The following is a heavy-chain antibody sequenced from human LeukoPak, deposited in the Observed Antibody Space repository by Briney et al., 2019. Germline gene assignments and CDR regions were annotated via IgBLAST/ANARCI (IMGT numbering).Heavy chain of an antibody. J-gene: IGHJ1*01. CDR2: IKPDSGNT. CDR3: ARLYSSPVVGYFQH. Sequence: ASVKVSCKASGYTFSGYYIHWVRQAPGQGLEWMGLIKPDSGNTKYPQKFQGRVTMTRDTSITTAYMELNRLTSDDTAVYYCARLYSSPVVGYFQHWGQGTLVTVSS. D-gene: IGHD6-13*01. V-gene: IGHV1-2*02. CDR1: GYTFSGYY.